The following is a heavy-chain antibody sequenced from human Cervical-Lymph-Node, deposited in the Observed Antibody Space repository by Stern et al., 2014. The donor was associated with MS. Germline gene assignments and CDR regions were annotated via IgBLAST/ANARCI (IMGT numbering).Heavy chain of an antibody. D-gene: IGHD4-17*01. V-gene: IGHV4-59*08. CDR2: VHYTGST. Sequence: QVQLQQSGPGLVKPSETLSLTCVVSGASITTNHWSWIRQSPGKGLEWIGNVHYTGSTTYNPALQSRVTTAIDPSTKPFSLSLRSVTAADTAVYFCASCDGYSFASWGQGTLVTVSS. CDR1: GASITTNH. CDR3: ASCDGYSFAS. J-gene: IGHJ4*02.